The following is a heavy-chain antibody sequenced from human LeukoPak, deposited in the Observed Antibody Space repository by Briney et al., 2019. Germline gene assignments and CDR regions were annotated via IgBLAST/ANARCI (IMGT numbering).Heavy chain of an antibody. D-gene: IGHD5-24*01. Sequence: SETLSLTCSVSGGPISNNNYCWGWLRQPPGKGLEWIGCFYYGGSTYYNPSLKSRVTISVDTSKNQFSLKLSSVTATDTALYYCARQSGYTRFDPWGQGTLVTVSS. V-gene: IGHV4-39*01. CDR2: FYYGGST. CDR1: GGPISNNNYC. J-gene: IGHJ5*02. CDR3: ARQSGYTRFDP.